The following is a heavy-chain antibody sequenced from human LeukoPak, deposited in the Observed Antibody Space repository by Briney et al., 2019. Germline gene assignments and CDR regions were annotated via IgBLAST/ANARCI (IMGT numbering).Heavy chain of an antibody. CDR3: ARDSYGSSGYYYVSDY. CDR1: GFTFSRYW. J-gene: IGHJ4*02. Sequence: GGSLRLSCAASGFTFSRYWMTWVRQAPGKGLEWVSYISSSSNTIYYADSVKGRFTISRDNAKNSLYLQMNSLRDEDTAVYYCARDSYGSSGYYYVSDYWGQGTLVTVSS. CDR2: ISSSSNTI. D-gene: IGHD3-22*01. V-gene: IGHV3-48*02.